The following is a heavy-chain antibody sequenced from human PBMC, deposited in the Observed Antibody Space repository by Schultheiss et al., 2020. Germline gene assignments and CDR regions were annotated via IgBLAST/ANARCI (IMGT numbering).Heavy chain of an antibody. CDR3: ARAAAGEFVDY. CDR2: IYHSGST. D-gene: IGHD6-13*01. J-gene: IGHJ4*02. Sequence: SETLSLTCAVYGGSFSGYYWSWIRQPPGKGLEWIGEIYHSGSTNYNPSLKSRVTISVDKSKNQFSLKLSSVTAADTAVYYCARAAAGEFVDYWGQGTLVTVSS. V-gene: IGHV4-34*01. CDR1: GGSFSGYY.